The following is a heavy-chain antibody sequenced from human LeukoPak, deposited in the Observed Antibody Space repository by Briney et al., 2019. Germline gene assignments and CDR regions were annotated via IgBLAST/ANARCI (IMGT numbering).Heavy chain of an antibody. V-gene: IGHV3-48*01. D-gene: IGHD3-10*01. CDR2: ISSSSTI. J-gene: IGHJ4*02. Sequence: GGSLRLSCAASGFTFSSYGMTWVRQAPGKGLEWVSYISSSSTIYYADSVKGRFTISRDNAKNSLYLQLNSLRAEDTAVYYCAKEPRKSPWFGEGLDYWGQGTLVTVSS. CDR1: GFTFSSYG. CDR3: AKEPRKSPWFGEGLDY.